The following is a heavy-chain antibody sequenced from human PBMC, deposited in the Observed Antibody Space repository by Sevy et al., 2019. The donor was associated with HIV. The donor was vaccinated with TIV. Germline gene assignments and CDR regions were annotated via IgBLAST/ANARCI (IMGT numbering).Heavy chain of an antibody. CDR2: IKQDGSEK. J-gene: IGHJ3*02. Sequence: GGSLRLSCAASRFIFTSYWMSWVRQAPGKGLEWVANIKQDGSEKYYVDSTKGRFTISRDNAKNSVYLQMNSLRAEDTAVYFCARLGSDSSGWYGRTFDIWGQGTMVTVSS. CDR1: RFIFTSYW. CDR3: ARLGSDSSGWYGRTFDI. D-gene: IGHD6-19*01. V-gene: IGHV3-7*01.